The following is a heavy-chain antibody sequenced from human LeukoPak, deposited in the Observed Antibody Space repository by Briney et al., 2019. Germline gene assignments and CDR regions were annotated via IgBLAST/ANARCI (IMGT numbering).Heavy chain of an antibody. J-gene: IGHJ4*02. D-gene: IGHD4-17*01. CDR3: ARVTTVTPAFDY. CDR1: GGSISSGGYS. CDR2: IYHSGST. Sequence: PSETLSLTCAVSGGSISSGGYSWSWIQQPPGKGLEWIGYIYHSGSTYYNPSLKSRVTISVDRSKNQFSLKLSSVTAADTAVYYCARVTTVTPAFDYWGQGTLVTVSS. V-gene: IGHV4-30-2*01.